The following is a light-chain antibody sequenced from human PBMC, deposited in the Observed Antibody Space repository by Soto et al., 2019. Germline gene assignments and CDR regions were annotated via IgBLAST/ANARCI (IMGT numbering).Light chain of an antibody. CDR3: QQYKNWPRT. Sequence: EILLTQSPATLSLSPGERATLSCRASETINNNLVWYQQKPGQPPRLLIHEASTRVTGIPARFSGSGSGTEFTLTISSLQSEDFAVYYCQQYKNWPRTFGQGTKVEI. CDR2: EAS. V-gene: IGKV3D-15*01. J-gene: IGKJ1*01. CDR1: ETINNN.